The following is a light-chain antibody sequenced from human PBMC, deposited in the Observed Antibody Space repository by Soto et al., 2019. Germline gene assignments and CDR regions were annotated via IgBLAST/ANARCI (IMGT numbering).Light chain of an antibody. CDR2: DAS. J-gene: IGKJ4*01. CDR1: QSISSW. CDR3: QQYNSYTFT. Sequence: DIQMTQSPSTLSASVGDRVTITCRASQSISSWLAWYQQKPGKAPNLLIYDASSLESGVPSRFSGSGSGTEFTLTISSLQPDDFATYYCQQYNSYTFTFGGGTKGDMK. V-gene: IGKV1-5*01.